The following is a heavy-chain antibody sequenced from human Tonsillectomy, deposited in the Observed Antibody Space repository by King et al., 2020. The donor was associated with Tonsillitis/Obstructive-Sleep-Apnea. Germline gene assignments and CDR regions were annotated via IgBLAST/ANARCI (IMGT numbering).Heavy chain of an antibody. Sequence: QLVQSGAEVKKPGASVKVSCKASGYTFTSYGNSWVRQAPGQGLEWMGWISAYNGNTNYAQTLQGRVTMTTDTSTSTAYMELRSLRSDDTAVYYCARVGDFWSGYLLYYYYYYMDVWGKGTTVTVSS. D-gene: IGHD3-3*01. J-gene: IGHJ6*03. CDR2: ISAYNGNT. CDR3: ARVGDFWSGYLLYYYYYYMDV. V-gene: IGHV1-18*01. CDR1: GYTFTSYG.